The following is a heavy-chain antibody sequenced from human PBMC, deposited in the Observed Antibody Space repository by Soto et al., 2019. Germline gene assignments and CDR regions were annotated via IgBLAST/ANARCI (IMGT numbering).Heavy chain of an antibody. D-gene: IGHD1-1*01. J-gene: IGHJ5*02. CDR2: IYYSGST. Sequence: SETLSLTCTVSGGSISSSSYYWGWIRQPPGKGLEWIGSIYYSGSTYYNPSLRSRVTISVDTSKNQFSLKLSSVTAADTAVYYCARGGTTGTTRSDWFDPWGQGTLVTVSS. CDR3: ARGGTTGTTRSDWFDP. CDR1: GGSISSSSYY. V-gene: IGHV4-39*01.